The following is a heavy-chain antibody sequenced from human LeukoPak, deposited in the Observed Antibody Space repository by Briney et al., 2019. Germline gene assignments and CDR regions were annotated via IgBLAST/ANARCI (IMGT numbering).Heavy chain of an antibody. J-gene: IGHJ4*02. Sequence: SETLSLTCTVSGGSISSYYWSWIRQPPGKGLEWIGYIYYSGSTNYNPSLKSRVTISVDTSKNQFSLKLSSVTAADTAVYYCARCGTSCYSPPGYWGQGTLVTVSS. V-gene: IGHV4-59*01. CDR2: IYYSGST. CDR3: ARCGTSCYSPPGY. D-gene: IGHD2-2*02. CDR1: GGSISSYY.